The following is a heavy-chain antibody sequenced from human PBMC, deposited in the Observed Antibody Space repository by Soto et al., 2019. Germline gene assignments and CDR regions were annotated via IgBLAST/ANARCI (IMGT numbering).Heavy chain of an antibody. CDR1: GYTFSDYG. D-gene: IGHD3-22*01. Sequence: ASVKVSCKTSGYTFSDYGLAWLRQTPGQRPEWMGWVSTYNANTNYAQKFQGRVTMTADTSTTTTSMELRSLRSDDTAVYYCARELNTDSSAYYSFAYWGRGTLVTVSS. CDR3: ARELNTDSSAYYSFAY. J-gene: IGHJ4*02. V-gene: IGHV1-18*01. CDR2: VSTYNANT.